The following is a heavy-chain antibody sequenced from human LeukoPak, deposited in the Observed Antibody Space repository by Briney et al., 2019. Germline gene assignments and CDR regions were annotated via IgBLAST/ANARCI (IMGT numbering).Heavy chain of an antibody. J-gene: IGHJ6*03. CDR3: ARAMEYMDV. Sequence: ASVTVSCMASGYTFTSYDINWVRQATGQGLEWMGWMNPNSGNTGYAQKFQGRVTITRKTSISTAYMELSSLRSEDTAVYYCARAMEYMDVWGKGTTVTVSS. V-gene: IGHV1-8*03. D-gene: IGHD3-3*01. CDR1: GYTFTSYD. CDR2: MNPNSGNT.